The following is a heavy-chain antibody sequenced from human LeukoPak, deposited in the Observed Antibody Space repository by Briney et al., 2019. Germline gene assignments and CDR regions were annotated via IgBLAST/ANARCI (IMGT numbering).Heavy chain of an antibody. CDR1: GFTFSSYW. V-gene: IGHV3-7*03. J-gene: IGHJ4*02. CDR3: AKEGTAAGTEGYYFDY. D-gene: IGHD6-13*01. CDR2: IKQDGSEK. Sequence: GGSLRLSCAASGFTFSSYWMSWVRQAPGKGLEWVANIKQDGSEKYYVDSVKGRFTISRDNTKNSLYLQMNSLRAEDTAVYYCAKEGTAAGTEGYYFDYWGQGTLVTVSS.